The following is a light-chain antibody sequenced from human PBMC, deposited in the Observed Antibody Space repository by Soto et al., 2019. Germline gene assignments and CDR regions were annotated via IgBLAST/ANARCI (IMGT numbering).Light chain of an antibody. V-gene: IGKV1-5*01. Sequence: DIQMTQSPSTLSASVGDRVTITCRASQSISSWLAWYQQKTGKAPKLLIYDASTLQSGVPSRFSGSGSGTEFTLTISSLQPDDFATYYCQQYDIYSRTFGQGTKVEIK. CDR1: QSISSW. J-gene: IGKJ1*01. CDR3: QQYDIYSRT. CDR2: DAS.